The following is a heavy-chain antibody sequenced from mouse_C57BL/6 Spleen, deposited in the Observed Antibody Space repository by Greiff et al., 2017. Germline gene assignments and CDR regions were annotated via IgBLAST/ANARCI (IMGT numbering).Heavy chain of an antibody. D-gene: IGHD2-12*01. Sequence: QVQLKQPGAELVRPGSSVKLSCKASGYTFTSYWMDWVKQRPGQGLEWIGNIYPSDSETHYNQKFKDKATLTVDKSSSTAYMQLSSLTSEDSAVYYCARSGRRYFDHWGQGTTLTVSS. CDR1: GYTFTSYW. CDR2: IYPSDSET. CDR3: ARSGRRYFDH. V-gene: IGHV1-61*01. J-gene: IGHJ2*01.